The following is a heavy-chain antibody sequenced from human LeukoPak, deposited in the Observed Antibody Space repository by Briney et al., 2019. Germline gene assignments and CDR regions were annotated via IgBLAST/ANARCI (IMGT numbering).Heavy chain of an antibody. CDR3: AKGPDYGDYS. J-gene: IGHJ5*02. CDR2: ISDDGNNK. V-gene: IGHV3-30*18. Sequence: GGSPRLSCAASGFTFSNYGMHWVRQAPGKGLEWVAVISDDGNNKYYADSVKGRFTISRDNSKNTLYLQMNSLRTEDTAVYYCAKGPDYGDYSWGQGTLVTVSS. D-gene: IGHD4-17*01. CDR1: GFTFSNYG.